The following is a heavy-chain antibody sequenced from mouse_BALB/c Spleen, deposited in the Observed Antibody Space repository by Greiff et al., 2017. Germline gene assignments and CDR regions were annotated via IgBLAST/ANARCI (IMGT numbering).Heavy chain of an antibody. CDR3: ARDEVRREYAMDY. D-gene: IGHD2-14*01. V-gene: IGHV2-6-7*01. CDR2: IWGDGST. CDR1: GFSLTGYG. J-gene: IGHJ4*01. Sequence: QVHVKQSGPGLVAPSQSLSITCTVSGFSLTGYGVNWVRQPPGKGLEWLGMIWGDGSTDYNSALKSRLSISKDNSKSQVFLKMNSLQTDDTARYYCARDEVRREYAMDYWGQGTSVTVSS.